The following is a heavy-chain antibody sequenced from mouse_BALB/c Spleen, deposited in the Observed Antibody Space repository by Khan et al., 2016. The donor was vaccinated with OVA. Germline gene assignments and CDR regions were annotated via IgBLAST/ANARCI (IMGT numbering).Heavy chain of an antibody. J-gene: IGHJ3*01. CDR2: ISTYYGDA. CDR1: GYTFTDFA. Sequence: QVQLQQSGAELVRPGVSVKISCKGSGYTFTDFAMHWMKQSHAKSLEWLGVISTYYGDADYNHKFRDKATMTVDKSSSTAYMELAGLTSEDSASYYWVRGSGKSRFAYWGQGTLVTVSA. CDR3: VRGSGKSRFAY. V-gene: IGHV1S137*01. D-gene: IGHD1-3*01.